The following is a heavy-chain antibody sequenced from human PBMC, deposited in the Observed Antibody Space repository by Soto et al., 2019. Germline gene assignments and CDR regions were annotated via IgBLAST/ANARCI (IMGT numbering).Heavy chain of an antibody. CDR3: TSGNYYDSSGPDY. J-gene: IGHJ4*02. D-gene: IGHD3-22*01. CDR2: IKSKTDGGTT. CDR1: GFTFSNAW. V-gene: IGHV3-15*01. Sequence: GGSLRLSCAASGFTFSNAWMSWVRQAPGKGLEWVGRIKSKTDGGTTDYAAPVKGRFTISRDDSKHTLYLQMNSLKTEDTAVYYCTSGNYYDSSGPDYWGQGTLVTVSS.